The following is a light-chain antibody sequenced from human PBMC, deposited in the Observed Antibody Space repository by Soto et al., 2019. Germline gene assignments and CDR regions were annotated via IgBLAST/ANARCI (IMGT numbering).Light chain of an antibody. V-gene: IGKV3D-20*02. CDR2: DAS. CDR3: PQRSRWPT. Sequence: EIVLTQSPDTLSLSPGERATLSCRASRSVRDSFLAWYQQKPGQSPRLLIYDASKRAPGVPGRFSGSGSGTDYSLTISSLEPDDFAVYYCPQRSRWPTFGQGTRVEIK. CDR1: RSVRDSF. J-gene: IGKJ1*01.